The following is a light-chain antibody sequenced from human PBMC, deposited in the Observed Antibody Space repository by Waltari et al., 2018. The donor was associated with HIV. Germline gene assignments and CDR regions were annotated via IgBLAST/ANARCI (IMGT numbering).Light chain of an antibody. CDR1: QSVFYSSNNKNY. CDR2: WAS. V-gene: IGKV4-1*01. Sequence: DIVMTQSPDSLVVSLGERATINCKSSQSVFYSSNNKNYLAWYQQKPGQPPKLLIYWASSRESGVPDRFSGSGSGTDFTLTISSLQAEDVAVYYCQQYYGTPLTFGGGTKVEIK. J-gene: IGKJ4*01. CDR3: QQYYGTPLT.